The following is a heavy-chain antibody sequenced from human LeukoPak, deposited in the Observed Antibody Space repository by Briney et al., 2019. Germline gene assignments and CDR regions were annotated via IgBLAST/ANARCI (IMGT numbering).Heavy chain of an antibody. CDR3: ARHPRGSYWFDP. J-gene: IGHJ5*02. CDR2: INHSGST. Sequence: PSETLSLTCAVYGGSFSGYYWGWIRQPPGKGLEWIGEINHSGSTNYNPSLKSRVTISVDTSKNQFSLKLSSVTAADTAVYYCARHPRGSYWFDPWGQGTLVTVSS. V-gene: IGHV4-34*01. CDR1: GGSFSGYY. D-gene: IGHD1-26*01.